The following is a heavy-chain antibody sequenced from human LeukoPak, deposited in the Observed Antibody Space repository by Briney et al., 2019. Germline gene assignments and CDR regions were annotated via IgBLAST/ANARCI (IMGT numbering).Heavy chain of an antibody. V-gene: IGHV4-59*01. CDR2: IYYSGST. CDR1: GGSISSYY. D-gene: IGHD3-16*01. Sequence: SETLSLTCTVSGGSISSYYWSWIRQPPGKGLEWIGYIYYSGSTNYNPSLKSRVTISMDTSKNQFSLKLSSVSAADTALYYCAKSRGSAGGFDPWGQGTLVIVSS. J-gene: IGHJ5*02. CDR3: AKSRGSAGGFDP.